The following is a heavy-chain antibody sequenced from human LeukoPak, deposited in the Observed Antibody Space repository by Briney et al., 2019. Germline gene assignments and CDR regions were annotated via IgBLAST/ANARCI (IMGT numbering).Heavy chain of an antibody. Sequence: PGGSLRLSCAASGVTFSSYAMSWVRQAPGKGLEWVSAISASGGSTYYAYSVKGRFTISRDNSKNTLYLQMNSLRAEDTAVYYCAKGRYYGSRRYYFDYWGQGTLVTVSS. V-gene: IGHV3-23*01. CDR3: AKGRYYGSRRYYFDY. J-gene: IGHJ4*02. D-gene: IGHD3-10*01. CDR1: GVTFSSYA. CDR2: ISASGGST.